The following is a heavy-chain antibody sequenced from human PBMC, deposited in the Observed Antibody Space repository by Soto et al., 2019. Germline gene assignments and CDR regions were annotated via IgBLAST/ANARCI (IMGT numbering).Heavy chain of an antibody. J-gene: IGHJ4*02. CDR1: GFSFRSYS. V-gene: IGHV3-21*01. D-gene: IGHD3-10*01. CDR3: ARDNNFFDSGRGIDY. CDR2: ITSSSTYI. Sequence: GGSLRLSCVASGFSFRSYSFNWVRQAPGKGLEWVSSITSSSTYIHYADSVQGRFTISRDNAKNSLYLQMNSLRAEDTAVYYCARDNNFFDSGRGIDYWGQGTLVTVSS.